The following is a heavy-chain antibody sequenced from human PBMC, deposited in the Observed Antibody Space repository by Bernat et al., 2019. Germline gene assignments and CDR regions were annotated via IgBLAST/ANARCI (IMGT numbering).Heavy chain of an antibody. CDR1: GFTFSTYA. D-gene: IGHD3-3*01. J-gene: IGHJ6*03. CDR2: ISYDGSNK. Sequence: QVQLVESGGGVVQPGRSLRLSCTASGFTFSTYAMHWVRQAPGKGLEWVAVISYDGSNKYYADSVKGRFTISRDNSKNTLYLQMNSLRAEDTAVYYCAKDAGFLEWLLYNYMDVWGKGTTVTVSS. CDR3: AKDAGFLEWLLYNYMDV. V-gene: IGHV3-30*04.